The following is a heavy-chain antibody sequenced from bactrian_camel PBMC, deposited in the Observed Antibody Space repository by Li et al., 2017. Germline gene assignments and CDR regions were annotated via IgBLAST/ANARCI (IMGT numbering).Heavy chain of an antibody. J-gene: IGHJ4*01. CDR1: GFTFGDLG. Sequence: VQLVESGGGLVQPGGSLTLSCAASGFTFGDLGMNWVRQAPGKGLEWVSRITDNSGGIYYADSVKGRFTISRDGAKTTFYLQMNSLEAEDTALYYCATPQYRTEATGGPRITPAYNYRGQGTQVTVS. D-gene: IGHD7*01. CDR3: ATPQYRTEATGGPRITPAYNY. V-gene: IGHV3S40*01. CDR2: ITDNSGGI.